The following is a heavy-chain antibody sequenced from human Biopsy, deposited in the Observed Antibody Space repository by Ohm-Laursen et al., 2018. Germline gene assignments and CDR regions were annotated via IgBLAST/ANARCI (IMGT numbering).Heavy chain of an antibody. Sequence: SVKVSCKFSGGTFGNYAITWVRQAPGQGLEWMGWVSGYNGNTNYAQKLQGRVTMTIDTSTSTVYMELRSLRSDDTAVYFCAKGGLSSGPLAYWGQGTLVTVSS. J-gene: IGHJ4*02. CDR3: AKGGLSSGPLAY. CDR1: GGTFGNYA. V-gene: IGHV1-18*01. D-gene: IGHD6-19*01. CDR2: VSGYNGNT.